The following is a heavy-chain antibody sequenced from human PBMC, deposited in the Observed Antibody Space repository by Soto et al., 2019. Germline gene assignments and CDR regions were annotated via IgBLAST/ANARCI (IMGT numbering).Heavy chain of an antibody. Sequence: SGPTLVNPTQTLTLTCTFSGFSLSTSGVGVGWIRQPPGKALEWLALIYWDDDKRYSPSLKSRLTITKDTSKNQVVLTMTNMDPVDTATYYCAHSLEYSGYDSAAFGFDYWGQGTLVTVSS. V-gene: IGHV2-5*02. CDR1: GFSLSTSGVG. CDR3: AHSLEYSGYDSAAFGFDY. CDR2: IYWDDDK. J-gene: IGHJ4*02. D-gene: IGHD5-12*01.